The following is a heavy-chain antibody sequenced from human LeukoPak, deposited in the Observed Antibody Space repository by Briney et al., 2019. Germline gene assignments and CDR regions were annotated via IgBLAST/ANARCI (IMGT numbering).Heavy chain of an antibody. CDR1: GVIVSSNY. CDR3: ARDAVVGARYFQH. Sequence: GGSLRLSCATSGVIVSSNYMSWARQAPGKGLEWVSVIYGSGTTNYADSVKGRFTISRDNSKNTLFLQMNSLRDEDTAVYYCARDAVVGARYFQHWGQGTLVIVSS. V-gene: IGHV3-66*01. J-gene: IGHJ1*01. CDR2: IYGSGTT. D-gene: IGHD2-15*01.